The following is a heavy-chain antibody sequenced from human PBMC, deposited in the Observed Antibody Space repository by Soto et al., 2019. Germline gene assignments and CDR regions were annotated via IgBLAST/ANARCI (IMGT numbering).Heavy chain of an antibody. CDR3: ARERGQHYGMDV. CDR1: GGSFSGYY. J-gene: IGHJ6*02. CDR2: INHSGST. Sequence: SETLSLTCAVYGGSFSGYYWSWIRQPPGKGLEWIGEINHSGSTNYNPSLKSRVTISVDTSKNQFSLKLSSVTAADTAVYYCARERGQHYGMDVWGQGTTVTVS. V-gene: IGHV4-34*01. D-gene: IGHD3-10*01.